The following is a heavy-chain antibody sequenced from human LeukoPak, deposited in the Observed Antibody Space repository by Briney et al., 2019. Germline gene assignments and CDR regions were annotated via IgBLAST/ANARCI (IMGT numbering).Heavy chain of an antibody. CDR3: ARDLGSDILTGNFDY. Sequence: GGSLRLSCGASGFTFSNYWMSWVRQAPGKGLEWVINISQDGSGKNYADSVEGRFTISRDNAKNSLYLQTNSLRAEDTAVYYCARDLGSDILTGNFDYWGQGTLVTVSS. CDR1: GFTFSNYW. D-gene: IGHD3-9*01. V-gene: IGHV3-7*01. CDR2: ISQDGSGK. J-gene: IGHJ4*02.